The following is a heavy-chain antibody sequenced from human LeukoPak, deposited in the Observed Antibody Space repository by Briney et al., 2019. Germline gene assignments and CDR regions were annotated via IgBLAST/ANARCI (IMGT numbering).Heavy chain of an antibody. CDR2: IIPIFGTA. D-gene: IGHD1-26*01. Sequence: AVKVSCKASGGTFSSYAISWVRQAPGQGLQWMGGIIPIFGTANYAQKFQGRVTITTDESTSTAYMELSSLRSEDTAVYYCATLSRSYLHFDYWGQGTLVTVSS. CDR3: ATLSRSYLHFDY. J-gene: IGHJ4*02. V-gene: IGHV1-69*05. CDR1: GGTFSSYA.